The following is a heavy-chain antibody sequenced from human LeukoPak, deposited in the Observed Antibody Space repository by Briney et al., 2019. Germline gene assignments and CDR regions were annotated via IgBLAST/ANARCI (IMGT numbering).Heavy chain of an antibody. CDR2: IYHSGST. V-gene: IGHV4-30-2*01. Sequence: SETLSLTCAVSGGSISSGGYSWSWIRQPPGKGLEWIGYIYHSGSTYYNPSLKSRVTISVDRSKNQFSLKLSSVTAADTAVYYCARDVTHFDYWGQGTLVTVSS. D-gene: IGHD5-18*01. CDR1: GGSISSGGYS. J-gene: IGHJ4*02. CDR3: ARDVTHFDY.